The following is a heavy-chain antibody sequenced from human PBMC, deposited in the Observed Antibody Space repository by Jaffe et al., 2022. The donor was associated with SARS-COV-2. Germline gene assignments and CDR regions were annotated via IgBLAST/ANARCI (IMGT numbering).Heavy chain of an antibody. Sequence: EVQLLESGGGLEQPGGSLRLSCVASGFTFSSYAMSWVRQAPGKGLEWVSAITGSGDKTYYADSVKGRFTISRDNSKNTLYVQMTSLGAEDTAVYYCARYCFTTNCHGAYYGMDVWGQGTTVTVSS. V-gene: IGHV3-23*01. CDR3: ARYCFTTNCHGAYYGMDV. CDR1: GFTFSSYA. D-gene: IGHD2-2*01. J-gene: IGHJ6*02. CDR2: ITGSGDKT.